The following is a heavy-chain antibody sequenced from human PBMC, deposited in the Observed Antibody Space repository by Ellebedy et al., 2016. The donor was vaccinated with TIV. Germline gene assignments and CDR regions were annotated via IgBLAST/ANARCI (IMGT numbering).Heavy chain of an antibody. CDR1: GYTVNSNY. V-gene: IGHV3-53*01. CDR3: ARGAQLAVARTPADY. CDR2: IYSDGSR. J-gene: IGHJ4*02. D-gene: IGHD6-19*01. Sequence: PGGSLRFSCAASGYTVNSNYITWVRQAPGKGLEWVSVIYSDGSRYHADSVKGRFTISRDNSRNTVYLQMDSLRAEDTSIYYCARGAQLAVARTPADYWGQGSLVTVSS.